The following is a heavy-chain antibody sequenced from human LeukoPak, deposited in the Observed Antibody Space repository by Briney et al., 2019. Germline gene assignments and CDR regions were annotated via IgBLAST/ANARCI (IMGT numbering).Heavy chain of an antibody. CDR1: GGSFSGYY. Sequence: SQTLSLTCAVYGGSFSGYYWSWIRQPPGKGLEWIGEINHSGNTNYNPSLKSRVTISVDTSKTQFSLKLSSVTAADTAVYYCARGWFGELLHWGQGTLVTVSS. D-gene: IGHD3-10*01. V-gene: IGHV4-34*01. CDR3: ARGWFGELLH. J-gene: IGHJ4*02. CDR2: INHSGNT.